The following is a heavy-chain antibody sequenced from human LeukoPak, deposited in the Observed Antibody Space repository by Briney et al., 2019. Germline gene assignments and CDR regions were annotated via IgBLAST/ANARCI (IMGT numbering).Heavy chain of an antibody. CDR2: LYYSGST. Sequence: SETLSLTCTVSGVSISSYYWSWIRQPPGKGLEWIGYLYYSGSTNYTLSLKGPVSISVATSQNQFSLKLSSVTAADTDVYYCARGLHIAAAGTVINWFDPWGQGTLVTVSS. CDR3: ARGLHIAAAGTVINWFDP. J-gene: IGHJ5*02. CDR1: GVSISSYY. V-gene: IGHV4-59*01. D-gene: IGHD6-13*01.